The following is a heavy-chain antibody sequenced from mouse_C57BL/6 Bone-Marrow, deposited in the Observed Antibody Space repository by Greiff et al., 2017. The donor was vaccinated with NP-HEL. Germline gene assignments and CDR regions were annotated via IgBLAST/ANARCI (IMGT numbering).Heavy chain of an antibody. CDR3: TTRGKAQATGFAY. Sequence: VQLQQSGAELVRPGASVKLSCTASGFNIKDYYMHWVKQRPEQGLEWIGRIDPEDGDTEYAPKFQGKATMTADTSSNTAYLQLSSLTSEDTAVYYCTTRGKAQATGFAYWGQGTLVTVSA. CDR1: GFNIKDYY. J-gene: IGHJ3*01. V-gene: IGHV14-1*01. CDR2: IDPEDGDT. D-gene: IGHD3-2*02.